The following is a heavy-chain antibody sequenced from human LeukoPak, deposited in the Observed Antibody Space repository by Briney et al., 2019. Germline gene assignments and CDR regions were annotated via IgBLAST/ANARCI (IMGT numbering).Heavy chain of an antibody. V-gene: IGHV4-34*01. J-gene: IGHJ3*02. CDR2: INHSGST. CDR3: ASSHCGGDCHHDAFDI. CDR1: GGSFSGYY. D-gene: IGHD2-21*02. Sequence: SETLSLTCAVYGGSFSGYYWSWIRQPPGKGLEWIGEINHSGSTNYNPSLKSRVTISVDTSKNQFSLKLSSVTAADTAVYYCASSHCGGDCHHDAFDIWGQGTMVTVSS.